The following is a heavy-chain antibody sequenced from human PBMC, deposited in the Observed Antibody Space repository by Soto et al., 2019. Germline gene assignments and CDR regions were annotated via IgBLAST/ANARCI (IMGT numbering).Heavy chain of an antibody. CDR2: INDSGSDT. D-gene: IGHD5-18*01. V-gene: IGHV3-23*01. CDR3: AKDIEYSYGFGRFDY. CDR1: GFTFSSYW. Sequence: GGSLRLSCAASGFTFSSYWMSWVRQAPGKGLEWVAAINDSGSDTYYVDSVKGRFTISRDNSKNTLYLQMNSLRAEDTAVYYCAKDIEYSYGFGRFDYWGQGTLVTVSS. J-gene: IGHJ4*02.